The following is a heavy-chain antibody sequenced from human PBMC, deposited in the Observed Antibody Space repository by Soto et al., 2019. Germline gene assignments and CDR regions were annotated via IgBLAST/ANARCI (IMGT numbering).Heavy chain of an antibody. V-gene: IGHV3-64D*06. CDR2: ITSYGGTT. CDR1: GFTFSNSA. J-gene: IGHJ5*02. CDR3: VKGEVMIFGVVTFDR. Sequence: GGSLRLSCSASGFTFSNSAMYWVRQAPGKGLEYVATITSYGGTTYYADSVKGRFTISRENSKNILYLQMSSLRPEDTAVYYCVKGEVMIFGVVTFDRWGQGTMVTVYS. D-gene: IGHD3-3*01.